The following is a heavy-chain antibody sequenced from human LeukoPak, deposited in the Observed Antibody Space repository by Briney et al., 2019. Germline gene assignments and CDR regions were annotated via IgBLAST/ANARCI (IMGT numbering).Heavy chain of an antibody. V-gene: IGHV1-18*01. CDR2: ISAYTGNT. Sequence: ASVKVSCKASGYTFTTYGITWVRQAPGQGLEWMGWISAYTGNTNYTQNLQGRVTMTTDTSTSTAYMELRSLRSDDTAVYYCARGGAIANDYWGQGTLVTVSS. J-gene: IGHJ4*02. CDR1: GYTFTTYG. D-gene: IGHD6-13*01. CDR3: ARGGAIANDY.